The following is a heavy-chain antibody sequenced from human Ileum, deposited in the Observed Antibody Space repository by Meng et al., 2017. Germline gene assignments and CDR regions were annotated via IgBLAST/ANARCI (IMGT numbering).Heavy chain of an antibody. Sequence: QVHLQESGPGLVKSSETLSPTCSVSGASMCFVSYWSGVRQSPGKGREWIGQIDHLGIAYYKPSLKSRVTMSIDQSKSQFSLRLTSVSAADTAVYYCARHGGYYQDFWGQGTLVTVSS. V-gene: IGHV4-4*02. J-gene: IGHJ4*02. CDR3: ARHGGYYQDF. CDR1: GASMCFVSY. CDR2: IDHLGIA. D-gene: IGHD4-23*01.